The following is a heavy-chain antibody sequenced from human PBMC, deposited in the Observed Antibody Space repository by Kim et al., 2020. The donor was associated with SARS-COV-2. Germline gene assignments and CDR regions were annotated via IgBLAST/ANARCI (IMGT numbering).Heavy chain of an antibody. CDR3: AKGESNNWSLFGD. CDR1: GFTFSSYA. Sequence: GGSLRLSCAASGFTFSSYAMSWVRQAPGKGPEWVALVSGSGGSKYHADSVKGRFAISRDNSKKTLYLQMNSLRAEDTALYYCAKGESNNWSLFGDWGQGT. D-gene: IGHD1-1*01. CDR2: VSGSGGSK. J-gene: IGHJ4*02. V-gene: IGHV3-23*01.